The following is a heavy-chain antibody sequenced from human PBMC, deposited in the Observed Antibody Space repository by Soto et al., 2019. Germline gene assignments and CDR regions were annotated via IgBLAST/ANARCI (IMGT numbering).Heavy chain of an antibody. D-gene: IGHD6-25*01. CDR3: ARGSSSSGGL. Sequence: PSQTLSLTCAISGDSVSSTSAAWSWIRQSPSRGLEWLGRTYYRSKWYSDYAVSVKSRITINPDTSKNQFSLQLNSVTPEDTAVYYCARGSSSSGGLWGQGTLVTVYS. J-gene: IGHJ4*02. V-gene: IGHV6-1*01. CDR2: TYYRSKWYS. CDR1: GDSVSSTSAA.